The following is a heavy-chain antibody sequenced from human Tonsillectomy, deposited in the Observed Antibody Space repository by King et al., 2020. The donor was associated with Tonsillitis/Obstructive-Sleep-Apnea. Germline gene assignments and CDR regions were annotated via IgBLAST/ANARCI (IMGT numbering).Heavy chain of an antibody. CDR3: ARALTRYYYYYMDV. CDR1: GYTFTGYY. Sequence: VQLVEAGAEVKKPGSSLKVSCKASGYTFTGYYMHWVRQAPGQGLEWMGWINPNRGGTTYAQKCLGWVTMTMDTSISTAYMERSRLRSDDTAVYYCARALTRYYYYYMDVWGKGTTVTVSS. D-gene: IGHD4-11*01. CDR2: INPNRGGT. J-gene: IGHJ6*03. V-gene: IGHV1-2*04.